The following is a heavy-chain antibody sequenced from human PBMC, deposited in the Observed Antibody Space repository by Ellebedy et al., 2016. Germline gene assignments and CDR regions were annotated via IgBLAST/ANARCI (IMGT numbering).Heavy chain of an antibody. CDR1: GFTFDDYA. V-gene: IGHV3-9*01. CDR3: ARDRTVDYDILTGYLLPGY. D-gene: IGHD3-9*01. CDR2: ISWNSGSI. Sequence: GGSLRLSCAASGFTFDDYAMHWVRQAPGKGLEWVSGISWNSGSIGYADSVKGRFTISRDNAKNSLYLQMNSLRAEDTAVYYCARDRTVDYDILTGYLLPGYWGQGTLVTVSS. J-gene: IGHJ4*02.